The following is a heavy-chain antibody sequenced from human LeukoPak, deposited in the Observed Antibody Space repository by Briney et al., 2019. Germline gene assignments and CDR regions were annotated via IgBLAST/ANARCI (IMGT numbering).Heavy chain of an antibody. D-gene: IGHD3-22*01. J-gene: IGHJ4*02. CDR2: ISGSGGST. Sequence: PGGSLRLSCTASGFTFSSYAMSWVRQAPGKGLEWVSAISGSGGSTYYADSVKGRFTISRDNSKNTLYLRMNSLRAEDTAVYYCAKDDDSSGYPYYFDYWGQGTLVTVSS. CDR3: AKDDDSSGYPYYFDY. CDR1: GFTFSSYA. V-gene: IGHV3-23*01.